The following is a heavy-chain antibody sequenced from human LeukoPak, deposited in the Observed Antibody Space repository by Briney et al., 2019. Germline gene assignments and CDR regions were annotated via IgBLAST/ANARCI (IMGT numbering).Heavy chain of an antibody. CDR2: IFTAGST. Sequence: GGSLRLSCAVAGLFVSNYYMDWVRQAPGKGLDWVSVIFTAGSTYYRAAVKGPLTISGDKCKNNLDLQMKSLRAEDMAVYFCARAGDLGTDAFDIWGQGTMVTVS. V-gene: IGHV3-53*01. J-gene: IGHJ3*02. CDR3: ARAGDLGTDAFDI. CDR1: GLFVSNYY. D-gene: IGHD1-14*01.